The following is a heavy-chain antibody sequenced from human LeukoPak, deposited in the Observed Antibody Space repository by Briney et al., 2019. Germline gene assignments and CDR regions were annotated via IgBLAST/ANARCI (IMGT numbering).Heavy chain of an antibody. CDR2: ISGSGAST. V-gene: IGHV3-23*01. CDR3: ARRCSGASCYSSYAFDI. Sequence: GGSLRLSCAASGFIFSNYAMSWVRQAPGKGLEWVSSISGSGASTYYTDSVKGRFTISRDNAKNSLYLQMNSLRAEDTAVYYCARRCSGASCYSSYAFDIWGQGTMVTVSS. D-gene: IGHD2-15*01. J-gene: IGHJ3*02. CDR1: GFIFSNYA.